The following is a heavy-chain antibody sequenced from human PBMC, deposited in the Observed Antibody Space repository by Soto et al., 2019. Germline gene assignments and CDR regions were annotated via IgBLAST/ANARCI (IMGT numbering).Heavy chain of an antibody. CDR3: ARHNYGSGSTYFDY. J-gene: IGHJ4*02. V-gene: IGHV4-59*01. D-gene: IGHD3-10*01. Sequence: PSETLSLTCTVSGASISSYYWSWIRQPPGKGLEWIANIYYSGNTNYNPSLKSRVTISVDTSRNQFSLKLSSVTAADTAVYYCARHNYGSGSTYFDYWGQGTLVTVSS. CDR1: GASISSYY. CDR2: IYYSGNT.